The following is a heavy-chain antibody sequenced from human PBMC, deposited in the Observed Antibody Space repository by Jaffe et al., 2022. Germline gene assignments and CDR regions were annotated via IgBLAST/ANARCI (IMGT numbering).Heavy chain of an antibody. V-gene: IGHV3-9*01. CDR3: AKDKGPIYGSGSSDAFDI. J-gene: IGHJ3*02. Sequence: EVQLVESGGGLVQPGRSLRLSCAASGFTFDDYAMHWVRQAPGKGLEWVSGISWNSGSIGYADSVKGRFTISRDNAKNSLYLQMNSLRAEDTALYYCAKDKGPIYGSGSSDAFDIWGQGTMVTVSS. CDR2: ISWNSGSI. D-gene: IGHD3-10*01. CDR1: GFTFDDYA.